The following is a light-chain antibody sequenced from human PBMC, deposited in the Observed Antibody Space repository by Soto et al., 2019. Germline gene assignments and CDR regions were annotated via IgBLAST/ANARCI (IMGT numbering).Light chain of an antibody. J-gene: IGKJ4*01. CDR3: QHRDNWPPGAA. V-gene: IGKV3-11*01. CDR1: QNINTF. Sequence: EIVLTQSPATLSLSPGDRATLSCRASQNINTFLAWYQQKPGQAPRRLIYDAFKRATGIPARFSGSGSGTDFTRTIISLGPEDFAVYYCQHRDNWPPGAAFGGGTKVEIK. CDR2: DAF.